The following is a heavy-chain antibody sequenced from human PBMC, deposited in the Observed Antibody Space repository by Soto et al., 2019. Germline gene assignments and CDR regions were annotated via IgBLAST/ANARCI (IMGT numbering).Heavy chain of an antibody. CDR2: IIPILGIA. V-gene: IGHV1-69*08. CDR3: AREQGDYGDDQNAFDI. J-gene: IGHJ3*02. CDR1: GGTFSSYT. Sequence: QVQLVQSGAEVKKPGSSVKVSCKASGGTFSSYTISWVRQAPGQGLEWMGRIIPILGIANYAQKFQGRVTITADKSTSTAYMELSSLRSEDTAVYYCAREQGDYGDDQNAFDIWGQGTMVTVSS. D-gene: IGHD4-17*01.